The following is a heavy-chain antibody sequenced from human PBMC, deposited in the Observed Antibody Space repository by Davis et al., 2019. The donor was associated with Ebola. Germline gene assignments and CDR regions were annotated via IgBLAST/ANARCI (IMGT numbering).Heavy chain of an antibody. CDR3: ARGRGGYGYPDY. CDR1: GGSISSGGYS. J-gene: IGHJ4*02. Sequence: SETLSLTCAVSGGSISSGGYSWSWIRQPPGKGLEWIGEINHSGSTNYNPSLKSRVTISVDTSKNQFSLKLSSVTAADTAVYYCARGRGGYGYPDYWGQGTLVTVSS. CDR2: INHSGST. V-gene: IGHV4-34*01. D-gene: IGHD5-12*01.